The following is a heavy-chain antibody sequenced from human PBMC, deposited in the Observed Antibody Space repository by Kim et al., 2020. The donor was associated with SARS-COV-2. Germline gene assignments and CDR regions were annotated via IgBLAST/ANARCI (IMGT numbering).Heavy chain of an antibody. CDR2: INHSGST. V-gene: IGHV4-34*01. D-gene: IGHD5-18*01. CDR1: GGSFSGYY. CDR3: ARYQLWSGIDY. Sequence: SETLSLTCAVYGGSFSGYYWSWIRQPPGKGLERIGEINHSGSTNYNPSLKSRVTISVDTSKNQFSLKLSSVTAADTAVYYCARYQLWSGIDYWGQGTLVTVSS. J-gene: IGHJ4*02.